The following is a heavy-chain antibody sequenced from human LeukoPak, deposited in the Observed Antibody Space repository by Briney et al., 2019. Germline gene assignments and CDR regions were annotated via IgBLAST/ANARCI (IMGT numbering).Heavy chain of an antibody. V-gene: IGHV3-9*01. CDR2: ISWNSGLK. CDR3: AKLGGSFDI. J-gene: IGHJ3*02. Sequence: GRSLRLSCAASGFTFDNYAMHWVRQAPGKGLEWVSYISWNSGLKGYADSVKGRFTISRDNANNSLVLQMNSLTTEDTALYYCAKLGGSFDIWGQGTMVVVSS. D-gene: IGHD3-16*01. CDR1: GFTFDNYA.